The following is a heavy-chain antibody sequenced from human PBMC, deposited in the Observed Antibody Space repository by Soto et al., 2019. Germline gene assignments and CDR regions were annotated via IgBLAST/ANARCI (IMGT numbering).Heavy chain of an antibody. CDR1: GFTFSSYA. CDR3: ASYYYGSGSHHDSFDI. Sequence: PGGSLRLSCAASGFTFSSYAMSWVRQAPGKGLEWVSAISGSGGSTYYADSVKGRFTISRDNSKNTLYLQMNSLRVEDTAVYYCASYYYGSGSHHDSFDIWGQGTMVTVSS. J-gene: IGHJ3*02. V-gene: IGHV3-23*01. CDR2: ISGSGGST. D-gene: IGHD3-10*01.